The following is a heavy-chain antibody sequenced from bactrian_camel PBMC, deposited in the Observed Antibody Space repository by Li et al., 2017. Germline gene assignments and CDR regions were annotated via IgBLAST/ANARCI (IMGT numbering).Heavy chain of an antibody. J-gene: IGHJ4*01. CDR3: EVPKVTGCYY. V-gene: IGHV3S40*01. CDR1: GFTFNTYY. D-gene: IGHD5*01. Sequence: VQLVESGGGLVQPGGSLRLSCAASGFTFNTYYMSWVRQAPGKGLEWVSSINGFGGVTYYLDSVKGRFTISRDNAKNTVYLQMNSLKPEDTAMYFCEVPKVTGCYYWGQGTQVTVS. CDR2: INGFGGVT.